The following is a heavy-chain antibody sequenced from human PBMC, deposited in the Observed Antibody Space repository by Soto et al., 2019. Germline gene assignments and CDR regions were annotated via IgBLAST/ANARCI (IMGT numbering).Heavy chain of an antibody. Sequence: GGSLRLSCAASGFTFSDYYMSWIRQAPGKGLEWVSYISSSGSTIYYADSVKGRFTISRDNAKNSLYLQMNSLRAEDTAVYYCAKAPSYSSGWYEPPFFDYWGQGTLVTVSS. D-gene: IGHD6-19*01. CDR1: GFTFSDYY. V-gene: IGHV3-11*01. J-gene: IGHJ4*02. CDR3: AKAPSYSSGWYEPPFFDY. CDR2: ISSSGSTI.